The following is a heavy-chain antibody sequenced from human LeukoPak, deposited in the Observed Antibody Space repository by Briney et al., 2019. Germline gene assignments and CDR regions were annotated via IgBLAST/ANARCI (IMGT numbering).Heavy chain of an antibody. CDR1: GYTFTNYW. CDR3: ARPDGSGTYAFDV. J-gene: IGHJ3*01. Sequence: GESLKISCQGSGYTFTNYWIGWVRQMPGKGLEWMGFIFPRDSDTTYSPSLQGQVTISADKSINTAYLQWRSLKASDTAMYYCARPDGSGTYAFDVWGQGTMVTVS. D-gene: IGHD3-10*01. V-gene: IGHV5-51*01. CDR2: IFPRDSDT.